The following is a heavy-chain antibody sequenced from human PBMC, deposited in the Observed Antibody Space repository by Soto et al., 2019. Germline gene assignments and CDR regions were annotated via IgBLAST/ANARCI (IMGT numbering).Heavy chain of an antibody. CDR3: AKEDEGATHFDY. J-gene: IGHJ4*02. V-gene: IGHV3-30*18. D-gene: IGHD1-26*01. Sequence: PGGSLRLSCAASGFTFSSYGMHWVRQAPGKGLEWVAVISYDGSNKYYADSVKGRFTISRDNSKNTLYLQMNSLRAEDTAVYYCAKEDEGATHFDYWGQGTLVTVSS. CDR2: ISYDGSNK. CDR1: GFTFSSYG.